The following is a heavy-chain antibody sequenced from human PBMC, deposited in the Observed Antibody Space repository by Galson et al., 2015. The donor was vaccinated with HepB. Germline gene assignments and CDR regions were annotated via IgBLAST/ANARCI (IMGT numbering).Heavy chain of an antibody. Sequence: SLRLSCAASGFTFSSYGMHWVRQAPGKGLEWVAVISYDGSNKYYADSEKGRFTISRDNSKNTLYLQMNSLRAEDTAVYYCAKGAGQLLLSYWGQGTLVTVSS. V-gene: IGHV3-30*18. CDR2: ISYDGSNK. CDR1: GFTFSSYG. J-gene: IGHJ4*02. CDR3: AKGAGQLLLSY. D-gene: IGHD2-2*01.